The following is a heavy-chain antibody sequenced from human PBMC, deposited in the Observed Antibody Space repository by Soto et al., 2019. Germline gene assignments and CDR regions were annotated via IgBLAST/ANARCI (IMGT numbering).Heavy chain of an antibody. Sequence: SETLSLTCTVPGGSISSGGYYRSWIRQHPGKGLEWIGYIYYSGSTYYNPSLKSRVTISVDTSKNQFSLKLSSVTAADTAVYYCARGRGGPYGMDVWGQGTTVTVSS. J-gene: IGHJ6*02. CDR2: IYYSGST. D-gene: IGHD3-10*01. V-gene: IGHV4-31*03. CDR1: GGSISSGGYY. CDR3: ARGRGGPYGMDV.